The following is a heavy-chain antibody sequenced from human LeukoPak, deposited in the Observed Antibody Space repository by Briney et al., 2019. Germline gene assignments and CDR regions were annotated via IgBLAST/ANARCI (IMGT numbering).Heavy chain of an antibody. Sequence: GGPLRLSCAASGFTFSTYAMHWLRQAPGKGLEWVAVISYDGSSKYYADSVKGLFTISRDNSKNTLYLQMNSLRAEDTAVYYCARARSSYGYGDAFDIWGQGTMVTVSS. J-gene: IGHJ3*02. V-gene: IGHV3-30*04. D-gene: IGHD5-18*01. CDR2: ISYDGSSK. CDR3: ARARSSYGYGDAFDI. CDR1: GFTFSTYA.